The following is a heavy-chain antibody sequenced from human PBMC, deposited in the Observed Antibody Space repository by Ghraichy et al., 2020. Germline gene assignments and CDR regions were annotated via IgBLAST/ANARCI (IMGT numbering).Heavy chain of an antibody. CDR3: ARDWGSSGAIDY. CDR2: ISSSSSYI. D-gene: IGHD6-19*01. Sequence: GGSLRLSCAASGFTFSSYSMNWVRQAPGKGLEWVSSISSSSSYIYYADSVKGRFTISRDNAKNSLYLQMNSLRAEDTAVYYCARDWGSSGAIDYWGQGTLVTVSS. CDR1: GFTFSSYS. J-gene: IGHJ4*02. V-gene: IGHV3-21*01.